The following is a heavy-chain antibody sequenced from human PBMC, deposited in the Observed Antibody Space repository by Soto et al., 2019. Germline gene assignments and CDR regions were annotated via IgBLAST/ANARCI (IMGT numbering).Heavy chain of an antibody. J-gene: IGHJ4*02. Sequence: EVQLLESGGGLVQPGGSLRLSCGASGFTFSNSAMSWVRQAPGKGLEWVSAIGGRGGSTYYADSVKGRFTISRDDSKNTLYLQLCSLTAEYTALYYCAKDTGRGVASVFDFWGQGTLVTVSS. CDR1: GFTFSNSA. V-gene: IGHV3-23*01. D-gene: IGHD2-21*01. CDR2: IGGRGGST. CDR3: AKDTGRGVASVFDF.